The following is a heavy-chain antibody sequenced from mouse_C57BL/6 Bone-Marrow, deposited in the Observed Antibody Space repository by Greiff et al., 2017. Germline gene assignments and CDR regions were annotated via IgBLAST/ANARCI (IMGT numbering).Heavy chain of an antibody. Sequence: QVQLQQPGAELVKPGASVKVSCKASGYTFTSYWMHWVKQRPGQGLEWIGRIHPSDSDTNYNQKFKGKATLTVDKSSSTAYMQLSSLTSEDSAVYYCAIRRTTVVATWRSYYFDYWGQGTTLTVSS. D-gene: IGHD1-1*01. V-gene: IGHV1-74*01. CDR3: AIRRTTVVATWRSYYFDY. CDR2: IHPSDSDT. J-gene: IGHJ2*01. CDR1: GYTFTSYW.